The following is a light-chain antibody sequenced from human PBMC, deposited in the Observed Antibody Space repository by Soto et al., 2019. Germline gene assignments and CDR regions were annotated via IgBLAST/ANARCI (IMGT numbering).Light chain of an antibody. Sequence: DIQMTQSPSSLSASVGDRVTITCRASQSISSYLNWYQQKPGKAPKLLIYAASSLQSGVPSRFSGSGSGTDFTLTISSLLPEDFATYYCQQSYSRVTFGQGTRLEIK. J-gene: IGKJ5*01. CDR3: QQSYSRVT. CDR2: AAS. CDR1: QSISSY. V-gene: IGKV1-39*01.